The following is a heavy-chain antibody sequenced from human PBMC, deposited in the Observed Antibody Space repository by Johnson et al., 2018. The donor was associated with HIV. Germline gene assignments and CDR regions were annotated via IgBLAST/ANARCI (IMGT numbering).Heavy chain of an antibody. J-gene: IGHJ3*02. CDR3: AKDFIAAPRGAFDI. D-gene: IGHD6-13*01. Sequence: QVQLVESGGGVVQPGGSLRLSCAASGFTFSSYGMHWVRQAPGKGLEWVAFIRYDGSNKYYADSVKGRFTISRDNAKNSLYLQMNSLRAEDTALYYCAKDFIAAPRGAFDIWGQGTMVTVSS. CDR2: IRYDGSNK. V-gene: IGHV3-30*02. CDR1: GFTFSSYG.